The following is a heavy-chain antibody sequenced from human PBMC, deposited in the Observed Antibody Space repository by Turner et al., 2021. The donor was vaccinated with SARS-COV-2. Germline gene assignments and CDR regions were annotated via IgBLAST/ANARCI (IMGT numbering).Heavy chain of an antibody. CDR3: ATAPTRAAGGRGFDA. Sequence: HVQLVYSWAEVKKPAASVKVSCKVSGYTLTELSMPWVRQAPGKGLEWMGGFDHEDGETIYAQKFEGRVTKTEDTSTDTDYMEMSSLRAEDTAVYYCATAPTRAAGGRGFDAWGQGTLVTVSS. J-gene: IGHJ5*02. CDR1: GYTLTELS. D-gene: IGHD6-13*01. CDR2: FDHEDGET. V-gene: IGHV1-24*01.